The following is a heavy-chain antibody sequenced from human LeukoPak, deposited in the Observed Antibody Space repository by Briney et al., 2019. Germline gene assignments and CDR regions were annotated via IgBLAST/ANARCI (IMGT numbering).Heavy chain of an antibody. Sequence: GGSLRLSCAASGFNFANHAMSWVRQTPGKGLEWVSAISGGGDITYYADSVTGRFTISRDNSKDTLFLQMHSLRPGDTAVYYCAATRVCGGVLLRPNCLYFENWGQGTLVTVSS. CDR2: ISGGGDIT. CDR1: GFNFANHA. V-gene: IGHV3-23*01. D-gene: IGHD3-10*01. CDR3: AATRVCGGVLLRPNCLYFEN. J-gene: IGHJ4*02.